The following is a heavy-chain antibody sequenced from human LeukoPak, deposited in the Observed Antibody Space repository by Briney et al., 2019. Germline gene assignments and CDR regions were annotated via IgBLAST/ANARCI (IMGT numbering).Heavy chain of an antibody. V-gene: IGHV3-23*01. J-gene: IGHJ3*01. D-gene: IGHD5-24*01. CDR3: AKDIQLST. CDR1: GFTFSVAA. CDR2: IGASGEST. Sequence: GGSLRLACAASGFTFSVAAMTWVRQAPGKGLEWVSLIGASGESTYYADSVKGRFTISRDNSKNTLSLQMNSLRVEDTAMYFCAKDIQLSTWGLGTMVTVSS.